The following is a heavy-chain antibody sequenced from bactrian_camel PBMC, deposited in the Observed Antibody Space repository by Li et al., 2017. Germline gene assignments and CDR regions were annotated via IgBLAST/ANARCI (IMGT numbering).Heavy chain of an antibody. D-gene: IGHD2*01. J-gene: IGHJ6*01. CDR3: AAFNERVCSAVVVSTPALFGY. Sequence: VQLVESGGGSVQTGGSLRLSCAASEYFHRTNCMGWFRQAPGKERKGVAGIDTDGSTSYADSVKGRFTISQDNAKNTLYLQMNSLKPEDTATYYCAAFNERVCSAVVVSTPALFGYWGQGTQVTVS. CDR1: EYFHRTNC. V-gene: IGHV3S53*01. CDR2: IDTDGST.